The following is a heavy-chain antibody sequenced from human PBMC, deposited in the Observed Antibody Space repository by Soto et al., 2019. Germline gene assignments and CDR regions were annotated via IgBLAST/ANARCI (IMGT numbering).Heavy chain of an antibody. V-gene: IGHV1-69*13. Sequence: GASVKVSCKTSGGTFSSYAISWVRQAPGQGLEWMGGIIPIFGTANYAQKFQGRVTITADESTSTAYMELSSLRSEDTAVYYCASWLPPNYYYYYGMDVWGQGTTVTVSS. CDR3: ASWLPPNYYYYYGMDV. J-gene: IGHJ6*02. D-gene: IGHD5-12*01. CDR2: IIPIFGTA. CDR1: GGTFSSYA.